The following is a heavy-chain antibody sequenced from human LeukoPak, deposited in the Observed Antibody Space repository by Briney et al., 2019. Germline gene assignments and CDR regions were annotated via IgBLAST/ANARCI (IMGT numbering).Heavy chain of an antibody. V-gene: IGHV3-48*04. Sequence: PGGSLRLSCAASGFTFSSYSMNWVRQAPGKGLEWVSYIRSSSNIIYYADSVKGRFTISRDNTKNSLYLQMNSLRAEDTAVYFCAKGGGDVGATTNFDYWGQGTLVTVSS. J-gene: IGHJ4*02. D-gene: IGHD1-26*01. CDR2: IRSSSNII. CDR1: GFTFSSYS. CDR3: AKGGGDVGATTNFDY.